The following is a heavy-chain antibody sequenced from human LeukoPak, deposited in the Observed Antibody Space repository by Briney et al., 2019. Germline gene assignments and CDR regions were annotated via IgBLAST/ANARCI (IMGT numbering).Heavy chain of an antibody. V-gene: IGHV1-69*01. J-gene: IGHJ5*02. CDR2: IIPIFGTA. CDR3: ARDFIPKILGSGSYYKTFPLGWFDP. CDR1: GGTFISYA. D-gene: IGHD3-10*01. Sequence: SVTVSCKASGGTFISYAISWVRQAPGQGLEWMGGIIPIFGTANYAQKFQGRVTITADESTSTAYMELSSLRSYDTAVYYCARDFIPKILGSGSYYKTFPLGWFDPWGQGTLVTVSS.